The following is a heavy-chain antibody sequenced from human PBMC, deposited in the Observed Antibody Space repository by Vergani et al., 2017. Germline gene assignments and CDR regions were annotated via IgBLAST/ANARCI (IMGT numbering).Heavy chain of an antibody. V-gene: IGHV1-18*01. J-gene: IGHJ4*02. CDR2: ISAYNGNT. D-gene: IGHD6-13*01. CDR1: GYTFTSYG. CDR3: ARARSIAAAGGLPSPTYXFDY. Sequence: QVQLVQSGAEVKKPGASVKVSCKASGYTFTSYGISWVRQAPGQGLEWMGWISAYNGNTNYAQKLQGRVTMTTDTSTSTAYMELRSLRSDDPAVYYCARARSIAAAGGLPSPTYXFDYWGQGTLVTVSS.